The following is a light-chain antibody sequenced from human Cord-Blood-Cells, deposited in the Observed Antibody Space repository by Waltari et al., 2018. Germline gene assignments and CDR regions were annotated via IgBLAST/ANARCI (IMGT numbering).Light chain of an antibody. V-gene: IGKV1D-12*01. CDR2: AAS. CDR3: QQANSFPIT. CDR1: QGISSW. J-gene: IGKJ5*01. Sequence: DIQMTQSPSSVSASVGDRVTITCRASQGISSWLAWYQRKPGTAPKLLSYAASSLQSGVPSRFSGSGSGTDFTLTISSLQPEDFATYYCQQANSFPITFGQGTRLEIK.